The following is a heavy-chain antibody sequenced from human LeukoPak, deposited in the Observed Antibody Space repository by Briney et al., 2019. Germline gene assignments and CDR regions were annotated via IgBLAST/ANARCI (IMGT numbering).Heavy chain of an antibody. D-gene: IGHD3-16*01. J-gene: IGHJ6*02. CDR3: ARVIVMAYGMDV. Sequence: ASVKVSCKASGYTFTGYYMHWVRQAPGQGLEWMGRINPNSGGTNYAQKFQGRVTITADESTSTAYMELSSLRSEDTAVYYCARVIVMAYGMDVWGQGTTVTVSS. CDR2: INPNSGGT. CDR1: GYTFTGYY. V-gene: IGHV1-2*06.